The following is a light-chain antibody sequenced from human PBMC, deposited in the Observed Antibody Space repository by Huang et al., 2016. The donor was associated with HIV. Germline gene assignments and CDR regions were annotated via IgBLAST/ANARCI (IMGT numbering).Light chain of an antibody. CDR1: QSVSRY. CDR2: DAS. V-gene: IGKV3-11*01. Sequence: EIVLTQSPATLSLSPGERATLSCRASQSVSRYVAWYQQKPGQAPRLLIYDASNRATGIPARFGGSGSGADFTLTISSLGPEDFAVYYCQQRSNWPPITFGQGTRLEIK. CDR3: QQRSNWPPIT. J-gene: IGKJ5*01.